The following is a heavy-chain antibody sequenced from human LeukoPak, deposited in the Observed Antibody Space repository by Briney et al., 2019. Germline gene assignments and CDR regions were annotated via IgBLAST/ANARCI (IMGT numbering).Heavy chain of an antibody. V-gene: IGHV4-59*01. Sequence: PSETLSLTCTVSGGSISSYYWSWIRQPPGKGLEWIGYIYYSGSTNYNPSLKSRVTISVDTSKNQFSLKLSSVTAADTAVYYCARDWAYCGGDCHSHWYFDLWGRGTLVTVSS. J-gene: IGHJ2*01. CDR3: ARDWAYCGGDCHSHWYFDL. CDR1: GGSISSYY. CDR2: IYYSGST. D-gene: IGHD2-21*02.